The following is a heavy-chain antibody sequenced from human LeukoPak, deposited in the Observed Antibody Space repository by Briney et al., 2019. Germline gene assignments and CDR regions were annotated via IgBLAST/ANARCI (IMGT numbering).Heavy chain of an antibody. CDR1: GGSFSGYY. Sequence: SETLSLTCAVYGGSFSGYYWSWIRHPPGKGLELIGEINHSGSTNYNPSLKSRVTISVDTSKNQFSLKLSSVTAADTAVYYCARVVSGYWFDPWGQGTLVTVSS. J-gene: IGHJ5*02. D-gene: IGHD3-10*01. CDR2: INHSGST. CDR3: ARVVSGYWFDP. V-gene: IGHV4-34*01.